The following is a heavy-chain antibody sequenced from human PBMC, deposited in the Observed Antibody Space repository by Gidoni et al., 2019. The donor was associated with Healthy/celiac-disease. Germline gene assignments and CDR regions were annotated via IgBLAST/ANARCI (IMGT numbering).Heavy chain of an antibody. Sequence: QLQLQESGPGLVKPSETLSLTCTVSGGSISSSSYYWGWIRQPPGKGLEWIGSIYYSGSTYYNPSLKSRVTISVDTSKNQFSLKLSSVTAADTAVYYCARAPGGDAFDIWGQGTMVTVSS. J-gene: IGHJ3*02. CDR3: ARAPGGDAFDI. CDR1: GGSISSSSYY. V-gene: IGHV4-39*01. CDR2: IYYSGST. D-gene: IGHD3-16*01.